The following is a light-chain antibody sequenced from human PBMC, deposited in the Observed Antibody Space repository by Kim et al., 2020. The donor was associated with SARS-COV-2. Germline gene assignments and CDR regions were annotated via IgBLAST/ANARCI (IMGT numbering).Light chain of an antibody. CDR3: QSYDSSNHKV. Sequence: KPVTIPCTRSSGSIASNYGQGYQQRPGSAPTTVIYEDNQRPSGVPDRFSGSIDSSSNSASLTISGLKTEDEADYYCQSYDSSNHKVFGGGTQLTVL. CDR2: EDN. CDR1: SGSIASNY. J-gene: IGLJ2*01. V-gene: IGLV6-57*03.